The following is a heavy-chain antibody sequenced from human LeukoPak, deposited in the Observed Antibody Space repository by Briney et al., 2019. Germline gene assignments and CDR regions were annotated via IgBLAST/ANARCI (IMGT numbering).Heavy chain of an antibody. CDR1: GYTFTSYG. V-gene: IGHV1-18*01. Sequence: ASVKVSCKASGYTFTSYGISWVRQAPGQGLEWMGWISAYNGNTNYAQKLQGRVTMTTDTSTSTAYMELRSLRSDDTAAYYCARAATMIVVVKLDYFDYWGQGTLVTVSS. J-gene: IGHJ4*02. CDR3: ARAATMIVVVKLDYFDY. D-gene: IGHD3-22*01. CDR2: ISAYNGNT.